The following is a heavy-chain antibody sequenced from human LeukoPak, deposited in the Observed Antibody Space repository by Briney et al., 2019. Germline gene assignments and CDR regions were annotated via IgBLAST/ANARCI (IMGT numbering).Heavy chain of an antibody. J-gene: IGHJ4*02. V-gene: IGHV4-31*03. Sequence: SETLSLTCTVSGGSISSGAYYWHWIRQHPGKGLEWIGYIYYSGSSYYNPSLKSRVTISVDTSKNQFSLKLTSVTAADTAVYYCASALTHSMTPLDYWGQGTLVTVSS. CDR3: ASALTHSMTPLDY. CDR2: IYYSGSS. CDR1: GGSISSGAYY.